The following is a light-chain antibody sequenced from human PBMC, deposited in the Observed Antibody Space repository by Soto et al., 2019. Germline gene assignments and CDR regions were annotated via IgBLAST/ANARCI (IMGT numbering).Light chain of an antibody. CDR3: QQYTNWPRYT. CDR1: QSVSSN. Sequence: EIVMTQSPATLSVSPGERATLSCRASQSVSSNLAWYQQKPGQAPRLLIYGASTRATGIPARFSGSGSGTEFTRTISSLQSEDFAVYYCQQYTNWPRYTLGQGTKLEIK. CDR2: GAS. J-gene: IGKJ2*01. V-gene: IGKV3-15*01.